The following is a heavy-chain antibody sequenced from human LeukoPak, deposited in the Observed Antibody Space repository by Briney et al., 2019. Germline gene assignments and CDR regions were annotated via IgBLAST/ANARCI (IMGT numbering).Heavy chain of an antibody. CDR1: GITVSSNH. Sequence: PGGSLRLSCAASGITVSSNHMSWVRQAPGKGLECVSTIYTVGTTYYADSVKERFTIFRHNSKSLLYLQMNSLTTEDTAVYYCAKEGSSGWYDYYGLEVWGQGTTVSVSS. V-gene: IGHV3-53*04. J-gene: IGHJ6*01. D-gene: IGHD6-19*01. CDR3: AKEGSSGWYDYYGLEV. CDR2: IYTVGTT.